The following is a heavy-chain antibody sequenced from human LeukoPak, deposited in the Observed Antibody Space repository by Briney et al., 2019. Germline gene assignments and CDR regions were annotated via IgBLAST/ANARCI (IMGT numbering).Heavy chain of an antibody. J-gene: IGHJ4*02. CDR2: LYSDDSA. D-gene: IGHD1-26*01. V-gene: IGHV3-66*02. CDR1: GFSISSGY. CDR3: ARDPWQGSTTLH. Sequence: GGSLRLSCVASGFSISSGYMTWARQAQGKALEWVSLLYSDDSAYYPDSVKGRFTISRDNSKSTLHLQMDTLRTEDTAMYYCARDPWQGSTTLHWGQGIMVTVSS.